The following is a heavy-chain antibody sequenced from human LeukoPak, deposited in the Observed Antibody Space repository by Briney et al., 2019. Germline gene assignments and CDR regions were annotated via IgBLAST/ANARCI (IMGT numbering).Heavy chain of an antibody. Sequence: ASVKVSCKASGCSFTAYYMHWVRQAPGRGGEWMGWINPNSGATNYAQKFQGRVTMTRDTSISTAYMELGRLISDDTAVYFCTRGPLIGSVVVIRPFDYWGQGTLVTVSS. J-gene: IGHJ4*02. D-gene: IGHD3-22*01. V-gene: IGHV1-2*02. CDR3: TRGPLIGSVVVIRPFDY. CDR2: INPNSGAT. CDR1: GCSFTAYY.